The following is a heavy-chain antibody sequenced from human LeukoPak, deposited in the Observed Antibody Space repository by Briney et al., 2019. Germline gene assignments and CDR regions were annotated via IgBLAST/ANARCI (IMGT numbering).Heavy chain of an antibody. Sequence: PSQTLSLTCTVSGGSISSGSYYWSWIRQPAGKELEWIGRIYTSGSTNYNPSLKSRVTISVDTSKNQFSLKLSSVTAVDTAVYYCARVQSSFYGDYYYMDVWGKGTTVTVSS. J-gene: IGHJ6*03. CDR1: GGSISSGSYY. CDR3: ARVQSSFYGDYYYMDV. CDR2: IYTSGST. V-gene: IGHV4-61*02. D-gene: IGHD4-17*01.